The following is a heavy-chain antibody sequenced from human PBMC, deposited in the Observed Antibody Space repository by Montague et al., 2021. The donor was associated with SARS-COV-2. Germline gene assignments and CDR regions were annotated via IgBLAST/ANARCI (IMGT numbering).Heavy chain of an antibody. D-gene: IGHD3-10*01. CDR2: IYYSGST. V-gene: IGHV4-39*01. CDR1: GGSISGSSYY. Sequence: SETLSLTCTVSGGSISGSSYYWGWIRQPPGKGLEWIGSIYYSGSTYYNPSLKSRVTISVDTSKNQFSLKLSSVTAADTAVYYCARQGRISMVRLDWFDPWGQGTLVTVSS. CDR3: ARQGRISMVRLDWFDP. J-gene: IGHJ5*02.